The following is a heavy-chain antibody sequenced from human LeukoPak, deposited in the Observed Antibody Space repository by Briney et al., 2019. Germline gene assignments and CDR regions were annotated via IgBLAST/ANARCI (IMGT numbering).Heavy chain of an antibody. CDR1: GGSISSYY. CDR3: ASTGELYRSGWYFEY. V-gene: IGHV4-59*01. D-gene: IGHD6-19*01. Sequence: PSETLSLTCTVSGGSISSYYWSWIRQPPGKGLEWIGYIIYSGSTNYNPSLKSRVTISVDTSKNQFSLKLSSVTAADTAVYYCASTGELYRSGWYFEYWGPGTLVTVSS. J-gene: IGHJ4*02. CDR2: IIYSGST.